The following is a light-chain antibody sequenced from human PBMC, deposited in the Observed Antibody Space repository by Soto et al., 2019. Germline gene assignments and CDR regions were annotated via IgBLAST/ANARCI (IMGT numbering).Light chain of an antibody. V-gene: IGLV2-14*01. CDR1: SSDVGAYTS. CDR2: EVS. Sequence: QSALTQPASVSGSPGQSITISCTGTSSDVGAYTSVSWYQQHPGKAPKLIIYEVSNRPPGVSTRFSGSKSASMASLTISGLQAEDEAHYYCSSYTSDNRDYVFGTGTKVTVL. CDR3: SSYTSDNRDYV. J-gene: IGLJ1*01.